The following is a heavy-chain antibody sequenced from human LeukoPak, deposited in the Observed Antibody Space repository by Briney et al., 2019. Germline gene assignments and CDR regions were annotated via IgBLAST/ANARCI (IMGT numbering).Heavy chain of an antibody. D-gene: IGHD3-22*01. J-gene: IGHJ3*02. Sequence: PSETLSLTCIVSGGSISSSSYYWGWIRQPPGKGLEWIGSIYYSGSTYYNPSLKSRVTISVDTSKNQFSLKLSSVTAADTAVYYCARFLYYYDSSGYPKADAFDIWGQGTMVTVSS. CDR1: GGSISSSSYY. V-gene: IGHV4-39*01. CDR3: ARFLYYYDSSGYPKADAFDI. CDR2: IYYSGST.